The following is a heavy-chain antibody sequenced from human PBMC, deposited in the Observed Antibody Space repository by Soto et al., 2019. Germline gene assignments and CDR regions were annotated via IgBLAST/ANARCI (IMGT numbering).Heavy chain of an antibody. Sequence: QVQLVESGGGVVQPGRSLRLSCAASGFTFSSYAMHWVRQAPGKGLEWVAVISYDGSNKYYADSVKGRFTISRDNSKNTLYLQMNSLRAEDTAVYYCARDYVELRRSLDYWGQGTLVTVYS. J-gene: IGHJ4*02. D-gene: IGHD3-3*01. CDR2: ISYDGSNK. CDR1: GFTFSSYA. CDR3: ARDYVELRRSLDY. V-gene: IGHV3-30-3*01.